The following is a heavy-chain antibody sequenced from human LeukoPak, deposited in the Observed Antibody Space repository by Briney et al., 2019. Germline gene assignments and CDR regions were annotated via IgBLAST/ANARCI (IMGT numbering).Heavy chain of an antibody. CDR1: GFTLSDYW. D-gene: IGHD3-16*01. CDR2: MDQDGSEE. CDR3: ASVKGGEDY. V-gene: IGHV3-7*01. Sequence: GGSLRLSCAASGFTLSDYWMSWVRQAPGKGLEWVANMDQDGSEENYVDSVKGRFTISRDNAKNSLYLQMNSLRAEDTAVYYCASVKGGEDYWGQGTLVTVSS. J-gene: IGHJ4*02.